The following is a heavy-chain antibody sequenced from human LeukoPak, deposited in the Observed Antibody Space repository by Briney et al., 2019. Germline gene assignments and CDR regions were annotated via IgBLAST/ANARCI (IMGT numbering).Heavy chain of an antibody. Sequence: ASVKVSCKASGYTFTGYYMHWVRQAPGQGLEWMGWINPNSGDTNYAQKFQGRVTLTRDTSISTAYMELSGLRSDDMAVYYCAGDGGLDHWGQGTLVTVSS. D-gene: IGHD4-23*01. CDR2: INPNSGDT. CDR1: GYTFTGYY. J-gene: IGHJ4*02. V-gene: IGHV1-2*02. CDR3: AGDGGLDH.